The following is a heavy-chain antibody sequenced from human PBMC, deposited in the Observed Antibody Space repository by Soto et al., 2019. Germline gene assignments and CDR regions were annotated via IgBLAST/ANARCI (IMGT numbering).Heavy chain of an antibody. V-gene: IGHV3-48*02. J-gene: IGHJ4*02. CDR3: ARADEAYYYDSSGYHWNTYYFDY. D-gene: IGHD3-22*01. CDR2: ISSSSSTI. Sequence: EVQLVESGGGLVQPGGSLRLSCAASGFTFSSYSMNWVRQAPGKGLEWVSYISSSSSTIYYADSVKGRFTISRDNAKNSLYLQMNILRDEDTAVYYFARADEAYYYDSSGYHWNTYYFDYWGQGTLVTVSS. CDR1: GFTFSSYS.